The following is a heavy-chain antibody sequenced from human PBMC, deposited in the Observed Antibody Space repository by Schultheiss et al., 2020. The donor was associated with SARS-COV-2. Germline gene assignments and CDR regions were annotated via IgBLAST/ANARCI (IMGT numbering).Heavy chain of an antibody. J-gene: IGHJ5*02. CDR1: GGSIRSYY. V-gene: IGHV4-59*08. CDR2: IYYTGGT. CDR3: AISPNYYDSSGYAP. D-gene: IGHD3-22*01. Sequence: SETLSLTCTVSGGSIRSYYWSWIRQPPGKGLEWIGDIYYTGGTNYNPSLKSRVTISLDTSKNQFSLKLTSVTAADTAVYYCAISPNYYDSSGYAPWPLGTLVTVSS.